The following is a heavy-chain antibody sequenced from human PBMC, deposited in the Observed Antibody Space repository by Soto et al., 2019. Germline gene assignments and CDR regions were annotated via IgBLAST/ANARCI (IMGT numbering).Heavy chain of an antibody. J-gene: IGHJ4*02. Sequence: PSVTLSLTCTVSGGSISSSSYYWGWIRQPPGKGLEWIGSIYYSGSTYYNPSLKSRVTISADTSKNQFSLKLSSVTAADTAVYYCASSGYSYGYDYWGQGTLVTVSS. CDR3: ASSGYSYGYDY. V-gene: IGHV4-39*01. CDR2: IYYSGST. D-gene: IGHD5-18*01. CDR1: GGSISSSSYY.